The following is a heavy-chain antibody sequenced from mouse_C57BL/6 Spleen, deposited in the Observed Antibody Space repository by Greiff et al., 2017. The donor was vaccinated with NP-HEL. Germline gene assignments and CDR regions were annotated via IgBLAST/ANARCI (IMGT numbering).Heavy chain of an antibody. CDR2: INPYNGGT. CDR3: ARDYCDY. J-gene: IGHJ2*01. Sequence: VQLKESGPVLVKPGASVKMSCKASGYTFTDYYMNWVKQSHGKSLEWIGVINPYNGGTSYNQKFKGKATLTVDKSSSTAYMELNSLTSEDSAVYYCARDYCDYWGQGTTLTVSS. CDR1: GYTFTDYY. V-gene: IGHV1-19*01.